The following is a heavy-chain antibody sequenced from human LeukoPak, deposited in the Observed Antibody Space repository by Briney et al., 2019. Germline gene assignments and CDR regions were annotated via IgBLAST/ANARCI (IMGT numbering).Heavy chain of an antibody. J-gene: IGHJ6*03. V-gene: IGHV1-18*04. CDR2: ISTYKGNT. CDR3: ARVTALYYYMDV. CDR1: GYTFTGYY. Sequence: ASVKVSCKASGYTFTGYYMHWVRQAPGQGLEWMGWISTYKGNTNYAQKLQGRVTMTTDTSTSIVYMELRSLRSDDTAVYYCARVTALYYYMDVWGKGTTVTVSS.